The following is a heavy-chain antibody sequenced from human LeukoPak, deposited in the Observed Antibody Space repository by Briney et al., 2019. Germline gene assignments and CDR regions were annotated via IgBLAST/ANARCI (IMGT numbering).Heavy chain of an antibody. CDR3: ARGPRNDP. CDR2: VHPNGGNT. CDR1: GYIFADFY. J-gene: IGHJ5*02. D-gene: IGHD1-14*01. Sequence: ASVKVSCKASGYIFADFYVHWVRQAPGQGVEWLGWVHPNGGNTAYAQKFQGRVTMTRDTSISTAYMELSGLTSDDTAVYFCARGPRNDPWGQGTLVTVSS. V-gene: IGHV1-8*02.